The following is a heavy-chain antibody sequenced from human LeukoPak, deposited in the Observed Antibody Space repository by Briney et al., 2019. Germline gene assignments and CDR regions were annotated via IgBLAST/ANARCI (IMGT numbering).Heavy chain of an antibody. CDR2: ISWNSGSI. CDR3: AKDRGQWLSPLDAFDI. CDR1: GFTFDDYA. J-gene: IGHJ3*02. Sequence: GGSLRLSCAASGFTFDDYAMHWVRQAPGKGLEWVSGISWNSGSIGYADSVKGRFTISRDNAKNSLYLQMNSLRAEDTALYYCAKDRGQWLSPLDAFDIWGKGTMVTVSS. D-gene: IGHD6-19*01. V-gene: IGHV3-9*01.